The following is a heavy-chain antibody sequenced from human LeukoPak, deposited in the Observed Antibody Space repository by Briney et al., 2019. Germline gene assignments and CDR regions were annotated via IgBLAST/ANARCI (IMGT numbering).Heavy chain of an antibody. CDR3: ARVTDRYGSGSYYNLYYYYGMDV. V-gene: IGHV1-18*01. D-gene: IGHD3-10*01. CDR2: FSAYNGNT. Sequence: ASVKVSCKASGYTFTSYGISWVRQAPGQGLEWMGWFSAYNGNTNYAQKLQGRVTMTTDTSTSTAYMELRSLRSDDTAVYYCARVTDRYGSGSYYNLYYYYGMDVWGQGTTVTVSS. J-gene: IGHJ6*02. CDR1: GYTFTSYG.